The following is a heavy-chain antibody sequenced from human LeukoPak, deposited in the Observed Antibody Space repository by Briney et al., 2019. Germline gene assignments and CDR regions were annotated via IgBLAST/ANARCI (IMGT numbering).Heavy chain of an antibody. D-gene: IGHD3-22*01. CDR1: GYTFTGYY. Sequence: ASVKVSCKASGYTFTGYYMHWVRQAPGQGLEWMGWINPNSGGTNYAQKFQGWVTMTRDTSISTAYMELSRLRSDDTAVYYCATYYYDSSGYYAFDIWGQGTMVTVSS. J-gene: IGHJ3*02. V-gene: IGHV1-2*04. CDR2: INPNSGGT. CDR3: ATYYYDSSGYYAFDI.